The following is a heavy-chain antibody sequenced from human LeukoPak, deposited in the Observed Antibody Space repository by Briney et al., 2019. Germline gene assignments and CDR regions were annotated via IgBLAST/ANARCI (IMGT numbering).Heavy chain of an antibody. CDR3: ARVGGRDVLRYFDWPGDMDV. J-gene: IGHJ6*03. CDR1: GFTFSSYS. CDR2: ISSSSSYI. V-gene: IGHV3-21*01. Sequence: GGSLRLSCAASGFTFSSYSMNWVRQAPGKGLEWVSSISSSSSYIYYADSVKGRFTISRDNAKNSLYLQMNSLRAEDTAVYYCARVGGRDVLRYFDWPGDMDVWGKGTTVTISS. D-gene: IGHD3-9*01.